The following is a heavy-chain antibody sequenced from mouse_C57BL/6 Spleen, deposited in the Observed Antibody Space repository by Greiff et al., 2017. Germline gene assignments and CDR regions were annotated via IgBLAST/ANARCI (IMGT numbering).Heavy chain of an antibody. V-gene: IGHV3-6*01. J-gene: IGHJ1*03. Sequence: EVKLEESGPGLVKPSQSLSLTCSVTGYSITSGYYWNWIRQFPGNKLEWMGYISYDGSNNYNPSLKNRISITRDTSKNQFFLKLNSVTTEDTATYYCARDDYDVYFDVWGTGTTVTVSS. D-gene: IGHD2-4*01. CDR3: ARDDYDVYFDV. CDR1: GYSITSGYY. CDR2: ISYDGSN.